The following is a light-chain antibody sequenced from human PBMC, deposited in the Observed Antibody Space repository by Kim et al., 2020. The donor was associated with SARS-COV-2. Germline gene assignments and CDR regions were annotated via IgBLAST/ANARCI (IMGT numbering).Light chain of an antibody. CDR1: NSGSKR. CDR3: QVWDSSSDHPYV. Sequence: PGKTARITCGGNNSGSKRVHWYQQKPGQAPVLVIYYDSDRPSGIPERFSGSNSGNTATLTISRVEAGDEADYYCQVWDSSSDHPYVFGTGTKVTVL. CDR2: YDS. J-gene: IGLJ1*01. V-gene: IGLV3-21*04.